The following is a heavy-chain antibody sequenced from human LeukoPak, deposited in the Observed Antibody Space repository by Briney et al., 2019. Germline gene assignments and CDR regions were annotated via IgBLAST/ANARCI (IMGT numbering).Heavy chain of an antibody. V-gene: IGHV1-2*02. D-gene: IGHD1-26*01. CDR3: ARDRVGARGLDAFDI. CDR2: INPNSGGT. Sequence: GASVKVSCKASGYTFTGYYMHWVRQAPGQGLEWMGWINPNSGGTNYAQKFQGRVTMTRDTSISTAYMELSRLRSDDTAVYYCARDRVGARGLDAFDIWGQGTMVTVSS. CDR1: GYTFTGYY. J-gene: IGHJ3*02.